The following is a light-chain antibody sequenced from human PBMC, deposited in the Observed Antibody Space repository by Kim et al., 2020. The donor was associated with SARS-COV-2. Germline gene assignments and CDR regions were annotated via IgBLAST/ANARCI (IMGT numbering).Light chain of an antibody. Sequence: PGASATLSCRTSQSIDTYLAWYLQRPGQAPRLLVYDASNRATGVPDRFSGSGSGTDFTLTISSLEPEDFSIYYCQQRNSWPPAVTFGGGTKVDIK. CDR3: QQRNSWPPAVT. J-gene: IGKJ4*01. CDR1: QSIDTY. CDR2: DAS. V-gene: IGKV3-11*01.